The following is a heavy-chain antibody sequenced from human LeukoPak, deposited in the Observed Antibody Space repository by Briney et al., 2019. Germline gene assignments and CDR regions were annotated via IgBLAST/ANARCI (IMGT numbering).Heavy chain of an antibody. D-gene: IGHD1-26*01. J-gene: IGHJ4*02. V-gene: IGHV3-48*01. CDR2: ISSSSSTI. CDR1: GFTFSSYS. CDR3: ARGGSYYSFDY. Sequence: GGSLRLSCAASGFTFSSYSMNWVRQAPGKGLEWVSYISSSSSTIYYADSVKGRFTISRDNAKNSLYLQMNSLRAEDTAVYYCARGGSYYSFDYWGQGTLATVSS.